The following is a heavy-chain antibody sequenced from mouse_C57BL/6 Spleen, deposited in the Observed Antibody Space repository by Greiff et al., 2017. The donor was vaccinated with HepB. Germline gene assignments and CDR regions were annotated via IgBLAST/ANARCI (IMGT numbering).Heavy chain of an antibody. Sequence: VQLQQSGPELVKPGASVKISCKASGYAFSSSWMNWVKQSPGKGLEWIGRIYPGDGDTNYNGKFKGKATLTADKSSITAYMQLSSLTSEDSAVYFCARWLRRGFAYWGQGTLVTVSA. J-gene: IGHJ3*01. D-gene: IGHD2-2*01. V-gene: IGHV1-82*01. CDR1: GYAFSSSW. CDR3: ARWLRRGFAY. CDR2: IYPGDGDT.